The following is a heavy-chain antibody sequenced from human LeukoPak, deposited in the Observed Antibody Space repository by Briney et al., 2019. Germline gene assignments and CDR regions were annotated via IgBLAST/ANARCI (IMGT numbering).Heavy chain of an antibody. Sequence: GASVKVSCKASGYTSTGYYMHWVRQAPGQGLEWMGGIIPILGIANYAQKFQGRVTITADKSTSTAYMELSSLRSEDTAVYYCARGGGIAVERVFDYWGQGTLVTVSS. V-gene: IGHV1-69*10. CDR1: GYTSTGYY. CDR2: IIPILGIA. J-gene: IGHJ4*02. D-gene: IGHD6-19*01. CDR3: ARGGGIAVERVFDY.